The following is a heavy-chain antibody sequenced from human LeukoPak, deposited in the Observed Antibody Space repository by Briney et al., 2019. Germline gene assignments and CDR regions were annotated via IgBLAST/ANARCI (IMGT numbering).Heavy chain of an antibody. CDR2: INGDGSDT. J-gene: IGHJ4*02. V-gene: IGHV3-74*01. D-gene: IGHD1-26*01. Sequence: GGSLRLSCAASGFTFSTYWMHWVRQAPGKELVWVSRINGDGSDTDYADSVKGRFAISRDNAKNTLYLQMNSLRVEDTSVYYCATISRSVSYHFDYWGQGTLVTVSS. CDR3: ATISRSVSYHFDY. CDR1: GFTFSTYW.